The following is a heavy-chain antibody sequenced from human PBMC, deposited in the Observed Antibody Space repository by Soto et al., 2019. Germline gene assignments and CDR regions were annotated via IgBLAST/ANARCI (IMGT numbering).Heavy chain of an antibody. CDR2: MNPNSGNT. CDR1: GYTFTSYD. D-gene: IGHD6-19*01. CDR3: ARDSSGWYYYYYGMDV. Sequence: KFSCKASGYTFTSYDINWVRQATGQGLEWMGWMNPNSGNTGYAQKFQGRVTMTRNTSISTAYMELSSLRSEDTAVYYCARDSSGWYYYYYGMDVWGQGTTVTVSS. J-gene: IGHJ6*02. V-gene: IGHV1-8*01.